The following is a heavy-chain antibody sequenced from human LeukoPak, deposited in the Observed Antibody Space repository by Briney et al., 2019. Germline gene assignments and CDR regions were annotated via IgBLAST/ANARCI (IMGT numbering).Heavy chain of an antibody. CDR3: ARDHEYSYGFSYYFDS. V-gene: IGHV3-66*01. Sequence: GGSLRLSFAASGFTVSSNYMSWVRQAPGKGLEWVSVIYSGGSTFYADSVKGRFTISRDNSKNTLYLQMNSLRAEDTAVYYCARDHEYSYGFSYYFDSWGQGTLVTVSS. D-gene: IGHD5-18*01. CDR1: GFTVSSNY. CDR2: IYSGGST. J-gene: IGHJ4*02.